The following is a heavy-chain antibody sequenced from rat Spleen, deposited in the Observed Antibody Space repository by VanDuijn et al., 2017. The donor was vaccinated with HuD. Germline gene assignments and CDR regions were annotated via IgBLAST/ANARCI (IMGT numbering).Heavy chain of an antibody. CDR1: GFTFTKYG. V-gene: IGHV5-22*01. D-gene: IGHD1-2*01. J-gene: IGHJ4*01. CDR2: ITFEGSST. CDR3: ARHSSTYYVMDA. Sequence: EVQLVESGGGSVQPGRSLKLSCVASGFTFTKYGLSWVRQAPKKGLEWVASITFEGSSTYYGDSVKGRFTISRDNAKTTLYLQMNSLRSEDTATYYCARHSSTYYVMDAWGQGTSVTVSS.